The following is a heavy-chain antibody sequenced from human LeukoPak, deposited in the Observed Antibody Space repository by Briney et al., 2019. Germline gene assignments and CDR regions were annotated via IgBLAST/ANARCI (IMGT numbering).Heavy chain of an antibody. V-gene: IGHV4-59*01. Sequence: SETLSLTCTASGGSISSYYWSWIRQPPGKGLEWIGYIYYSGSTNYNPSLKSRVTISVDTSKNQFSLKLSSVTAADTAVYYCARESGRWGFDYWGQGTLVTVSS. CDR2: IYYSGST. D-gene: IGHD3-16*01. J-gene: IGHJ4*02. CDR1: GGSISSYY. CDR3: ARESGRWGFDY.